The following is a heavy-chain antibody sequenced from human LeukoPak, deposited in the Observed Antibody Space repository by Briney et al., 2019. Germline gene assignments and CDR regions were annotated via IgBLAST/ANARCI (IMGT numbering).Heavy chain of an antibody. V-gene: IGHV1-46*01. Sequence: ASVKVSCKASGYTFTSYYMHWVRQAPGQGLEWMGIINPSGGSTSYAQKFQGRVTMTRDTSTSTVYMELSSLRSEDMAVYYCASPSLTYYYDSSGYSLGYWGQGTLVTVSS. CDR3: ASPSLTYYYDSSGYSLGY. J-gene: IGHJ4*02. CDR1: GYTFTSYY. D-gene: IGHD3-22*01. CDR2: INPSGGST.